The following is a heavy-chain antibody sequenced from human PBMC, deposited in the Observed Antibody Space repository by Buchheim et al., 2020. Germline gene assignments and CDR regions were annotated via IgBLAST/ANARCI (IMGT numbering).Heavy chain of an antibody. CDR1: GFTFSSYS. CDR3: ARYGSGSKDSGGMDV. V-gene: IGHV3-21*01. D-gene: IGHD3-10*01. Sequence: EVQLVESGGGLVKPGGSLRLSCAASGFTFSSYSMNWVRQAPGKGLEWVSSISSSSYIYYADSVKGRFTISRDNAKNSLYLQMNSLRAEDTAVYYCARYGSGSKDSGGMDVWGQGTT. J-gene: IGHJ6*02. CDR2: ISSSSYI.